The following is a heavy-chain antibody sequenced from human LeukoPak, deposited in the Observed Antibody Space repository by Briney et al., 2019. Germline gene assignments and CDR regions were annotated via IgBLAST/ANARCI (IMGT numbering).Heavy chain of an antibody. CDR2: IYHSGST. J-gene: IGHJ4*02. Sequence: PSETLSLTCAVSGYSISSGYYWGWIRQPPGKGLEWIGGIYHSGSTYYNPSLKSRVTISVDTSKNQFSLKLSSVTAADTAVYYCARRPRGYSYGWFDYWGQRTLVTVSS. CDR1: GYSISSGYY. V-gene: IGHV4-38-2*01. CDR3: ARRPRGYSYGWFDY. D-gene: IGHD5-18*01.